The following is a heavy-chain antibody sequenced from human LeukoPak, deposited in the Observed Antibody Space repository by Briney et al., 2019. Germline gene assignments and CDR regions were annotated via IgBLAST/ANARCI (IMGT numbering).Heavy chain of an antibody. CDR1: GYTFTGYY. CDR2: INPNSGGT. CDR3: ARAGWYCSGGSCLGDWFDP. Sequence: ASVKVSCKASGYTFTGYYIHWVRQAPGQGLEWMGWINPNSGGTNYAQKFQGRVTMTRDTSISTAYMELSRLRSDDTAVYYCARAGWYCSGGSCLGDWFDPWGQGTLVTVSS. V-gene: IGHV1-2*02. J-gene: IGHJ5*02. D-gene: IGHD2-15*01.